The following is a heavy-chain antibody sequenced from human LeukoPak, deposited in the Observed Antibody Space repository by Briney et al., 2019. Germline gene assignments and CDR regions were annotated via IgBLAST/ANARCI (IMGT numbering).Heavy chain of an antibody. CDR3: ARSDNGDYDF. J-gene: IGHJ4*02. CDR2: ISSGSFAM. V-gene: IGHV3-48*01. Sequence: PGGPLRLSCAASGFTFSTYNMNWVRQAPGKGLEWVSYISSGSFAMYYADSVKGRFTISRDNAKNSLYLQMNSLRAEDTAVYFCARSDNGDYDFWGQGTLVTVSS. CDR1: GFTFSTYN. D-gene: IGHD4-17*01.